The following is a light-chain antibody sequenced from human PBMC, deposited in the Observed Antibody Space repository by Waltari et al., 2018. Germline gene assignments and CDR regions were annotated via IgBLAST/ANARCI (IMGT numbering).Light chain of an antibody. Sequence: QSALTQPASVSGSPGQSITIPCTGTSSDVGGYTPVSWYQQHPGKAPKLRIYELSYRPSGVPSCCSGSKSGNTASLTISGLQAEDEADYYCSSYTSSSTRVFGTGTKVTVL. CDR3: SSYTSSSTRV. V-gene: IGLV2-14*01. CDR1: SSDVGGYTP. J-gene: IGLJ1*01. CDR2: ELS.